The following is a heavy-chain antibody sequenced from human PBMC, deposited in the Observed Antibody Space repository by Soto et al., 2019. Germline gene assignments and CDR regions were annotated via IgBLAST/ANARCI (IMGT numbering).Heavy chain of an antibody. CDR1: GFSFSTYA. D-gene: IGHD3-9*01. J-gene: IGHJ5*02. V-gene: IGHV3-23*01. Sequence: PGGSLRLSCATSGFSFSTYAMSWVRQAPGKGLEWVSAISGSGGSTFYVDSVKGRFTISRDNSKTTLYLQMDSLRVEDTAVYYCAKCTELRYFDWFPSSWGQGTLVTVS. CDR2: ISGSGGST. CDR3: AKCTELRYFDWFPSS.